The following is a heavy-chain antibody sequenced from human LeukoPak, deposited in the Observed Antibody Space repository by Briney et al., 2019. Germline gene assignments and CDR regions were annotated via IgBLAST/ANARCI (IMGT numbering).Heavy chain of an antibody. CDR3: ARHQQWLVPDY. CDR2: IDPSDSYT. D-gene: IGHD6-19*01. V-gene: IGHV5-10-1*01. Sequence: GESLKISCKGSGYSFTNYWISWVRQMPGKGLEWMGRIDPSDSYTNYSPSFQGHVTISTDKSIRTAYLQWGSLKASDTAKYYCARHQQWLVPDYWGQGTLVTVSS. CDR1: GYSFTNYW. J-gene: IGHJ4*01.